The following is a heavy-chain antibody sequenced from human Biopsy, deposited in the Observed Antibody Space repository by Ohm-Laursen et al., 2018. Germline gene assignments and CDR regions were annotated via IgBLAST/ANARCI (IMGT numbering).Heavy chain of an antibody. CDR1: GGSFTGHY. J-gene: IGHJ1*01. Sequence: SETLSLTCTVSGGSFTGHYWTWIRQPPGQGLEWIGHISHTGYTSYKSSLKSRVTISLDTSRKHFSLRLKSLAAADTAVYYCARGSNEYGGLYFPHWGQGTLVTVSS. CDR2: ISHTGYT. V-gene: IGHV4-59*11. D-gene: IGHD4-23*01. CDR3: ARGSNEYGGLYFPH.